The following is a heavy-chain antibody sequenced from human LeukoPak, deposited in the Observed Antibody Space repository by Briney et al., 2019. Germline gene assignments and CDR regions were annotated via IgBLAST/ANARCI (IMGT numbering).Heavy chain of an antibody. CDR2: LYWDDDK. D-gene: IGHD6-13*01. J-gene: IGHJ5*02. CDR1: GFSLSTSGVG. CDR3: AHYDLEADGRFDP. Sequence: SGPTLVKPTQPLTLTCTFLGFSLSTSGVGLGWIRQPPGKTLEWLALLYWDDDKRHSPSLKSRLTIAKDTSKNQVVLTVTNMDPVDTATYYCAHYDLEADGRFDPWGQGILVTVSS. V-gene: IGHV2-5*02.